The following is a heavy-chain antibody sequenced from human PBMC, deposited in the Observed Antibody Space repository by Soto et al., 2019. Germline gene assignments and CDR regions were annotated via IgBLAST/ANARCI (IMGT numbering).Heavy chain of an antibody. J-gene: IGHJ6*02. D-gene: IGHD3-10*01. CDR1: GGSFSGYY. V-gene: IGHV4-34*01. Sequence: SETLSLTCAVYGGSFSGYYWSWIRQPPGKGLEWIGEINHSGSTNYNPSLKSRVTISVDTSTNQFSLKLSSVTAADTAVYYCARPRFYGNYYGKDVWGQGTTVTVSS. CDR3: ARPRFYGNYYGKDV. CDR2: INHSGST.